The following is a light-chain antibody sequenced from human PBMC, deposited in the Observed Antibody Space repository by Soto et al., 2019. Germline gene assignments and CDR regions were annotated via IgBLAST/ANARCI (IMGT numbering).Light chain of an antibody. CDR2: DVS. V-gene: IGLV2-14*01. CDR3: RSYTSSSTWV. J-gene: IGLJ3*02. Sequence: QSALTQPASVSGSPGQSITISCTGTSSDVGGYNYVSWYPQHPGKAPKLMIYDVSNRPSGVSNRFSGSKSGNTASLTISGLQAEDEADYYGRSYTSSSTWVFGGGTQLTGL. CDR1: SSDVGGYNY.